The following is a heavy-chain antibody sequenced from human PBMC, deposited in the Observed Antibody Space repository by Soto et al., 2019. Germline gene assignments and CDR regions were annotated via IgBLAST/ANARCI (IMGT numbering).Heavy chain of an antibody. Sequence: SETLSLTCIVSGDSVTSGSYYWTWLRQPPGKGLERIRYISYTDRTKYNPSLQSRVTISVDTSKNDFSLNLSSVTAADTGVYFCAREWGLLPYYVMNVWGHGTAVTVSS. J-gene: IGHJ6*02. V-gene: IGHV4-61*03. D-gene: IGHD7-27*01. CDR2: ISYTDRT. CDR3: AREWGLLPYYVMNV. CDR1: GDSVTSGSYY.